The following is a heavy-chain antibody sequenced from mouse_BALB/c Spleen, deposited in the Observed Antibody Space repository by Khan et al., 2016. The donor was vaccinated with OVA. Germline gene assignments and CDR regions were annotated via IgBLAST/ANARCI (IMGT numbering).Heavy chain of an antibody. V-gene: IGHV1-59*01. CDR2: IVPSDKYL. J-gene: IGHJ3*01. CDR1: GYTFTSYW. Sequence: QVQLQQPGTELVMLGASVKMSCKAAGYTFTSYWMHWVKQRPGQGLEWIGVIVPSDKYLTYNQKFKGKASLTVSTASSTGYMRLGSLTAEYSAVYYCATGGRLITTASWFPYRGQGTLVAVSA. D-gene: IGHD1-2*01. CDR3: ATGGRLITTASWFPY.